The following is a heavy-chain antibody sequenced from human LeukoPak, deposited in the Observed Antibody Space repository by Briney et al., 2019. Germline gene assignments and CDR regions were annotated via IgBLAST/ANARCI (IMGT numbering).Heavy chain of an antibody. CDR3: ARDLRTITVFGVVTPGN. V-gene: IGHV4-38-2*02. J-gene: IGHJ4*02. Sequence: SETLSLTCTVSGYSISSGFYWGWVRQPPGKRLEWIGNIFHSGFTYYNPSLKNRVTISVDTSKNQFSLRLNSVTVADTAVYYCARDLRTITVFGVVTPGNWGQGIQVTVSS. D-gene: IGHD3-3*01. CDR1: GYSISSGFY. CDR2: IFHSGFT.